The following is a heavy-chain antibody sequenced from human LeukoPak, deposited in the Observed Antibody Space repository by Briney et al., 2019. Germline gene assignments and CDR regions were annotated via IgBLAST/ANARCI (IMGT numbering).Heavy chain of an antibody. J-gene: IGHJ6*03. CDR3: GLGRDYYYYMDV. D-gene: IGHD6-19*01. CDR1: GFTFSSYS. Sequence: GGSLRLSCAASGFTFSSYSMNWVRQAPGKGLEWVSSISSSSSYIYYADSVKGRFTISRDNAKNSLYLQMNSLRAEDTAVYYCGLGRDYYYYMDVWGKGTTVTVSS. V-gene: IGHV3-21*01. CDR2: ISSSSSYI.